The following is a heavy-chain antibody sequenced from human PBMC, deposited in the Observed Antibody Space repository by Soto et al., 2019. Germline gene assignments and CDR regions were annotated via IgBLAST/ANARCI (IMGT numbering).Heavy chain of an antibody. CDR3: VKDRAPRDGYKTQPGS. D-gene: IGHD5-12*01. J-gene: IGHJ5*02. V-gene: IGHV3-64D*06. CDR1: GFTFSIYA. CDR2: VSTNGSTS. Sequence: GSLRLSCSASGFTFSIYAMHWVRQAPGKGLEYVSAVSTNGSTSYYADSVKGRFTISRDNSRNTLYLQMNSLRPEDTAVYYCVKDRAPRDGYKTQPGSWGLGTLVTVSS.